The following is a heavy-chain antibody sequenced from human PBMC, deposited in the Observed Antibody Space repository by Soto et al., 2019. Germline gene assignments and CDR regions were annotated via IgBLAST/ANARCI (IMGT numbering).Heavy chain of an antibody. CDR1: GGSITSYY. J-gene: IGHJ6*02. D-gene: IGHD3-10*01. V-gene: IGHV4-59*01. Sequence: PSETLSLTCTVSGGSITSYYWTWIRQPPGQGLEWIGYISDIGSTSYNPSLTSRVTMLVDTSKKQFSLKLSSVTEADSAVYFCVRSIPDSRGGGMDVWGQGATVTVSS. CDR2: ISDIGST. CDR3: VRSIPDSRGGGMDV.